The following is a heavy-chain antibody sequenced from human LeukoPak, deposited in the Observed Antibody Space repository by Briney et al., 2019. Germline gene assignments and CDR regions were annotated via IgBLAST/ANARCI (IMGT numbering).Heavy chain of an antibody. CDR2: TYYSGST. J-gene: IGHJ1*01. V-gene: IGHV4-59*01. CDR1: GGSISSYY. CDR3: ARGSDSSGYYFRAEYFQH. Sequence: PSETLSLTCTVSGGSISSYYWSWIRQPPGKGLEWIGYTYYSGSTNYNPSLKSRVTISVDTSKNQFSLKLSSVTAADTAVYYCARGSDSSGYYFRAEYFQHWGQGTLVTVSS. D-gene: IGHD3-22*01.